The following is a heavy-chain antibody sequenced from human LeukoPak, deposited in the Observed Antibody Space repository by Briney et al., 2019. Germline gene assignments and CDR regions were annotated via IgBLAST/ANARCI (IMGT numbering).Heavy chain of an antibody. CDR3: ARKENVYYYFDY. CDR1: GYSITSSSW. Sequence: SDTLSLTCAVSGYSITSSSWWGWIRQPPGKGLEWIGYIYHSGTTYYNPSLQSRVTMSVDTSKNQFPLKLSSVTAVDTAVYYCARKENVYYYFDYWGQGTLVTVSS. CDR2: IYHSGTT. J-gene: IGHJ4*02. D-gene: IGHD3-10*01. V-gene: IGHV4-28*01.